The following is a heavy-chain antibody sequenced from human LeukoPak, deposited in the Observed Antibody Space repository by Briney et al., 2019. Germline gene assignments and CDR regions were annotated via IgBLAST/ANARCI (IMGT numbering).Heavy chain of an antibody. Sequence: GGSLRLSCAASGFTFSSYAMSWVRQAPGKGLECVSTISSSGDSTYYADSVKGRFTISRDNSKNTLYLQMNSLRAEDTAVYYCAKGESSGHYYNYWGQGTLVTVSS. D-gene: IGHD3-22*01. CDR1: GFTFSSYA. V-gene: IGHV3-23*01. CDR3: AKGESSGHYYNY. CDR2: ISSSGDST. J-gene: IGHJ4*02.